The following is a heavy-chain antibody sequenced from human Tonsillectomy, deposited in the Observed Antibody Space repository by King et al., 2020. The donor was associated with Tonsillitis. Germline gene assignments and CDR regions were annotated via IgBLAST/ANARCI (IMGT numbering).Heavy chain of an antibody. V-gene: IGHV3-66*04. CDR3: ARHRGVGTNEDAFDI. CDR2: IYSGGST. Sequence: VQLVESGGGLVQPGGSLRLSCAASGFTVSGNYMSWLRQAPGKGLEWVAVIYSGGSTYYAASVKGRFTISRDNSKNTLYLQMNSLRAEDTALYYCARHRGVGTNEDAFDIWGQGTMVTVSS. CDR1: GFTVSGNY. D-gene: IGHD1-26*01. J-gene: IGHJ3*02.